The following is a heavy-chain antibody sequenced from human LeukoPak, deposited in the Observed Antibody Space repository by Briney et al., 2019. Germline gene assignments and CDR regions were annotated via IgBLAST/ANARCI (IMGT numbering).Heavy chain of an antibody. Sequence: SQTLSLTCAISGDSVSSNSAVWNWIRQSPSRGLEWLGRTYYKSKWSNNYAVSVKSRITINPDTSENQFSLQLNSVTPEDTAVYYCARDFIVVDAFDIWGQGTMVTVSS. CDR3: ARDFIVVDAFDI. V-gene: IGHV6-1*01. CDR2: TYYKSKWSN. J-gene: IGHJ3*02. CDR1: GDSVSSNSAV. D-gene: IGHD3-16*02.